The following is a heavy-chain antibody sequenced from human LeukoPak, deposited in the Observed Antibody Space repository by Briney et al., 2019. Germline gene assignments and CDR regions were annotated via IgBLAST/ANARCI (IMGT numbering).Heavy chain of an antibody. CDR1: GFTFSDYY. CDR2: ISSSGSTI. V-gene: IGHV3-11*04. CDR3: ARDRNGVLLWFGELLNY. J-gene: IGHJ4*02. Sequence: GGSLRLSXAASGFTFSDYYMSWIRQAPGKGMEWVSYISSSGSTIYYADSVKGRFTISRDNAKNSLYLQMNSLRAEDTAVYYCARDRNGVLLWFGELLNYWGQGTLVTVSS. D-gene: IGHD3-10*01.